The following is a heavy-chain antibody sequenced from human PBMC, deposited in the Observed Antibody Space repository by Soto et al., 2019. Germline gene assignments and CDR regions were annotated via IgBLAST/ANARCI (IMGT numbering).Heavy chain of an antibody. J-gene: IGHJ4*02. D-gene: IGHD2-2*02. CDR2: ISYDGSNK. Sequence: QVQLVESGGGVVQPGRSLRLSCAASRFTFSTYGMHWVRQAPGKGLEWVAVISYDGSNKYYADSVKGRFTISRDNSKNTLYLQVNGLRDEDTAVYFCATDFCEESSISCYTPDYWGQGTLVTVSS. V-gene: IGHV3-30*03. CDR1: RFTFSTYG. CDR3: ATDFCEESSISCYTPDY.